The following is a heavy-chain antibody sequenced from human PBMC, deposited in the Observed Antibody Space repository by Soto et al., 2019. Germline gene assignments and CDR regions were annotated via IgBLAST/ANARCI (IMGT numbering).Heavy chain of an antibody. V-gene: IGHV3-30*03. J-gene: IGHJ4*02. Sequence: QVQLVESGGGVVQPGRSLRLSCAASGFTFSSYGMHWVRQAPGKGLEWVAVISYDGSNKYYADSVKGRFTISRDNSKNTLYLQMNSLRAEDTAVYYCARAPAMWIQLWSYFDYWGQGTLVTVSS. CDR1: GFTFSSYG. CDR2: ISYDGSNK. D-gene: IGHD5-18*01. CDR3: ARAPAMWIQLWSYFDY.